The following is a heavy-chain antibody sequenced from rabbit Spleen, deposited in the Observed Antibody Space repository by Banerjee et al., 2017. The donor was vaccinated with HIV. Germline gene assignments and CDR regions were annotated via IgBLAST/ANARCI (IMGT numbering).Heavy chain of an antibody. V-gene: IGHV1S40*01. CDR1: GFSFSTSYY. D-gene: IGHD2-1*01. J-gene: IGHJ6*01. CDR3: ARSGHVHGDYTWDL. Sequence: QSLEESGGDLVKPGASLTLTCTASGFSFSTSYYMCWVRQAPGKGLEWIACIDAGSSGSTYYANWAKGRFTVSKTSSTTVTLQMTSLTAADTATYFCARSGHVHGDYTWDLWGPGTLVTVS. CDR2: IDAGSSGST.